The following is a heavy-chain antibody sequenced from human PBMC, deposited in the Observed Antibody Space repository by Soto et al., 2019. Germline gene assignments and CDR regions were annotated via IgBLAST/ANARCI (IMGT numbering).Heavy chain of an antibody. CDR1: GGSISSYY. CDR3: ARVGGSGSRNYYYYMDV. Sequence: SETLSLTCTVSGGSISSYYWSWIRQPPGKGLEWIGYIYYSGSTNYNPSLKSRVTISVDTSKNQFSLKLSSVTAADTAVYYCARVGGSGSRNYYYYMDVWGKGTTVTVSS. CDR2: IYYSGST. D-gene: IGHD3-10*01. V-gene: IGHV4-59*01. J-gene: IGHJ6*03.